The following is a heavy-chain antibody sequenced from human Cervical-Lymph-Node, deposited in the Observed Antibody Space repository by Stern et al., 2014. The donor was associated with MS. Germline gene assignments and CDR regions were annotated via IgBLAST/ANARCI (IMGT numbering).Heavy chain of an antibody. CDR2: ISSSSSYI. J-gene: IGHJ4*02. CDR1: GFTFSSYS. V-gene: IGHV3-21*01. Sequence: VQLVESGGGLVKPGGSLRLSCAASGFTFSSYSMNWVRQAPGKGLEWVSSISSSSSYIYYADSVKGRFTISRDNAKNSLYLQMNSLIAEDTAVYYCARDNFEYSTESFDYWGQGTLVTVSS. CDR3: ARDNFEYSTESFDY. D-gene: IGHD6-6*01.